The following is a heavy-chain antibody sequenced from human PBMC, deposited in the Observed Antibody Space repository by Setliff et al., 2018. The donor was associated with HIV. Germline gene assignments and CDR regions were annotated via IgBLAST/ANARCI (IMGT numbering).Heavy chain of an antibody. V-gene: IGHV4-39*07. J-gene: IGHJ4*02. CDR1: GGSMRSNIYY. Sequence: TLSLTCSVSGGSMRSNIYYWGWIRLSPTKGLEWIGSIHLSDTYYNPSLKSRVTISVDTSKDQFSLKLTSLTAADTAVYYCARSSMAGFDYWGQGKLVTVSS. CDR3: ARSSMAGFDY. D-gene: IGHD6-19*01. CDR2: IHLSDT.